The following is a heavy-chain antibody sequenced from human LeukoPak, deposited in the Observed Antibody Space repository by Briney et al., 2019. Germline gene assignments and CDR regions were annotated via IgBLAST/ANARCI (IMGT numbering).Heavy chain of an antibody. D-gene: IGHD5-18*01. CDR1: GYTLNSYD. V-gene: IGHV1-18*01. CDR3: VRGGYRYGYDF. Sequence: ASVKVSCKASGYTLNSYDISWVRQAPGQGLEWMGWISGYNANTNYAQKLQGRVTVTTDTSSGTAYMELRSLRPDDTAVYYCVRGGYRYGYDFWGQGTLVTVSS. CDR2: ISGYNANT. J-gene: IGHJ4*02.